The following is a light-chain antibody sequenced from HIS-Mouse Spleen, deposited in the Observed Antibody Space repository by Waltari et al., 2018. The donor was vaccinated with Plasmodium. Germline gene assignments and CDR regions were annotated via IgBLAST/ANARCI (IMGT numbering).Light chain of an antibody. CDR2: EGS. CDR1: SSDVGSYNL. V-gene: IGLV2-23*01. Sequence: QSALTQPASVSGSPGQSIPISCPGPSSDVGSYNLVSWYQQHPGKAPKLMIYEGSKRPSGVSNRFSGSKSGNTASLTISGLQAEDEADYYCCSYAGSSTWVFGGGTKLTVL. CDR3: CSYAGSSTWV. J-gene: IGLJ3*02.